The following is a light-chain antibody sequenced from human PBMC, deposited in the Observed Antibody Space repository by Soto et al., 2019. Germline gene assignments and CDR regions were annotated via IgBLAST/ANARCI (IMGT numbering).Light chain of an antibody. CDR1: SGSVSTSNY. J-gene: IGLJ3*02. V-gene: IGLV8-61*01. CDR2: STN. Sequence: VVTQEPSFSVSPGGTVTLTCGLSSGSVSTSNYPSWYQQTPGQTPRTLVYSTNTRSSGVPDRFSGSILGNKAALTITGAQADDESDYYCVLYVGSGIWVFGGGTKLTVL. CDR3: VLYVGSGIWV.